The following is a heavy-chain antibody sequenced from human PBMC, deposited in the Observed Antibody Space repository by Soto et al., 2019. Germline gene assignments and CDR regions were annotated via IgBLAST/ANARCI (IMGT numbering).Heavy chain of an antibody. CDR1: SGSISSSYYY. CDR2: IYYTGST. Sequence: QLQLQESGPGLVKPSESLSLTCTVSSGSISSSYYYWGWIRQPPGKGLEWIGAIYYTGSTYYNPPRQSRVTISVDTSKNQFSLKMSSVTAADTAVYFCARQAGAFGYYMDVWGKGATVTVSS. V-gene: IGHV4-39*01. D-gene: IGHD3-16*01. CDR3: ARQAGAFGYYMDV. J-gene: IGHJ6*03.